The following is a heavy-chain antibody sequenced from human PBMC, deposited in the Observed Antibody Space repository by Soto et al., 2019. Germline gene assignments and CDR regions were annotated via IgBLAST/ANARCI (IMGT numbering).Heavy chain of an antibody. J-gene: IGHJ6*02. V-gene: IGHV1-69*05. CDR1: GGTFSSYA. Sequence: QVQLVQSGAEVKKPGSSVKVSCKASGGTFSSYAISWVRQAPGQGLEWMGGIIPIFGTANYAQKFQGRVTXPXDXSKSTAYMELSSLRSEDTAVYYCAKTPENYYYGMDVWGQGTTVTVSS. CDR3: AKTPENYYYGMDV. CDR2: IIPIFGTA.